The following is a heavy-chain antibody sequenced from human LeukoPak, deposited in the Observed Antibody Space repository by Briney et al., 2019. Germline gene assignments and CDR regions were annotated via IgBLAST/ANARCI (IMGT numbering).Heavy chain of an antibody. V-gene: IGHV1-2*02. J-gene: IGHJ4*02. CDR1: GYTFTGYY. CDR3: ARMRARAAPFDY. CDR2: INPNSGGT. Sequence: ASVKVSCKSSGYTFTGYYMHWVRHAPGQGLEWMGWINPNSGGTNYAQKFQGRVTMTRDTSISTAYMELSRLRSDDTAVYYCARMRARAAPFDYWGQGTLVTVSS. D-gene: IGHD2-15*01.